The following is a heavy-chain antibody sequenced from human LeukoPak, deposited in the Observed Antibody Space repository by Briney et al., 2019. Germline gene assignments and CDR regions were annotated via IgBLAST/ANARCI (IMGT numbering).Heavy chain of an antibody. CDR3: AREGRRWLHLRGDLDY. V-gene: IGHV3-7*01. Sequence: GGSLRLSCAVSGFSVSGYWMTWVRQAPGKGLEWVANIKQDGSEKNYVDSVKGRFTISRDNAKNTLYLQMNSLRAEDTAVYYCAREGRRWLHLRGDLDYWGQGTLVTVSS. CDR1: GFSVSGYW. CDR2: IKQDGSEK. D-gene: IGHD5-24*01. J-gene: IGHJ4*02.